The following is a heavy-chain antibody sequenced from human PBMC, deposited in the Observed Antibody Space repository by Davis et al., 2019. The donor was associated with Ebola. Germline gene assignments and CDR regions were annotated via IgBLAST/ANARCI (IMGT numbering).Heavy chain of an antibody. V-gene: IGHV3-49*04. Sequence: GESLKISCTTSGFTFGDYTMSWVRQTPGKGLEWVGLIRSKAYGGTAEYAASVKGRFTISRDDSKSIAYLQMKSLKTEDTAVYYCTRVGAKRELLYYFDYWGRGTLVTVSS. J-gene: IGHJ4*02. CDR1: GFTFGDYT. CDR3: TRVGAKRELLYYFDY. D-gene: IGHD1-26*01. CDR2: IRSKAYGGTA.